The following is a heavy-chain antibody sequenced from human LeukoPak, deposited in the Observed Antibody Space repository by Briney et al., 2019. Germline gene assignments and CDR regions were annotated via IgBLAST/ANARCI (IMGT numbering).Heavy chain of an antibody. D-gene: IGHD3-3*01. CDR1: GFTFSNSW. Sequence: GGSLRLSCAASGFTFSNSWMSWVRQAPGKGLEWVGRIKSRANGETTDYAAAVKGRFSITRDDSKNMVHLQMNTLKTEDTAVYFCSTLSSIFGVVVPDYWGQGILVTVSS. CDR2: IKSRANGETT. J-gene: IGHJ4*02. CDR3: STLSSIFGVVVPDY. V-gene: IGHV3-15*01.